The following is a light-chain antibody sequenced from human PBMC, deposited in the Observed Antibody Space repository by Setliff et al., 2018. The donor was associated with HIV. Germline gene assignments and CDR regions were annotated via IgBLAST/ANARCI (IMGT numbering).Light chain of an antibody. J-gene: IGLJ1*01. CDR3: SSYTSAGTYV. V-gene: IGLV2-14*03. CDR1: SSDVGVHNY. CDR2: DVI. Sequence: QSVLTQPASVSGSPGQSITISCTGSSSDVGVHNYVSWYQQHPGEAPKLMIYDVIDRPSGVSDRFSGSKSVNTASLTISGLLAEDEADYYCSSYTSAGTYVFGTGTKGTVL.